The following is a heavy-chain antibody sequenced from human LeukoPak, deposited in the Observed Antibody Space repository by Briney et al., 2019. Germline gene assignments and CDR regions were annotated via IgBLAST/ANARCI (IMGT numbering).Heavy chain of an antibody. D-gene: IGHD3-10*01. V-gene: IGHV7-4-1*02. CDR3: ARDPYYYGSGSSTTQDAFDI. Sequence: ASVKVSCKASGYTFTSYAMNWVRQAPGQGLEGMGWINTNTGNPTYAQGFTGRFVFSLDTSVSTAYLQISSLKAEDTAVYYCARDPYYYGSGSSTTQDAFDIWGQGTMVTVSS. J-gene: IGHJ3*02. CDR1: GYTFTSYA. CDR2: INTNTGNP.